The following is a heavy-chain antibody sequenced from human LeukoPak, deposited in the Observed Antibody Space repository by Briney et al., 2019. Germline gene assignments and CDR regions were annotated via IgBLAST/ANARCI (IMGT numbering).Heavy chain of an antibody. J-gene: IGHJ4*02. V-gene: IGHV4-59*01. CDR3: ARHRADYYGSGSLDY. Sequence: PSETLSLTCTVSGGSISSYYWSWIRQPPGKGLEWIGYIYYSGSTNYNPSLKSRVTISVDTSKNQFSLKLSSVTAADTAVYYCARHRADYYGSGSLDYWGQGTLVTVSS. D-gene: IGHD3-10*01. CDR2: IYYSGST. CDR1: GGSISSYY.